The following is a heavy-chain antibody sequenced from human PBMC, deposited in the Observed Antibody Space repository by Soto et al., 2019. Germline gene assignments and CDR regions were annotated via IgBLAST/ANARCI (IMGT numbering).Heavy chain of an antibody. D-gene: IGHD1-1*01. CDR2: ISSNGSST. CDR1: GFTFSSYA. J-gene: IGHJ6*02. Sequence: PGGSLRLSCAASGFTFSSYAMHWVRQAPGKGLEYVSAISSNGSSTYYANSVKGRFTISRDNSKNTLYLQMNSLSTEDTAVYFCAKDVKLRVSSVYYYYGMDVWGLGTTVTVSS. V-gene: IGHV3-64*04. CDR3: AKDVKLRVSSVYYYYGMDV.